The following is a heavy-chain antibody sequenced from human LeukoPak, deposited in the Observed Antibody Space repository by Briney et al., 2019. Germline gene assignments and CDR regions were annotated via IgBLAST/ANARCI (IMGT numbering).Heavy chain of an antibody. CDR1: GFTFSDYY. J-gene: IGHJ5*02. CDR3: ARDPVPSGYNWFDP. D-gene: IGHD3-10*01. V-gene: IGHV3-11*01. Sequence: GGSLRLSCAASGFTFSDYYMSWIRQAPGKGLEWVSYISSSGSTIYYADSVKGRFTISGDNAKTSLYLQMNSLRAEDTAVYYCARDPVPSGYNWFDPWGQGTLVTVSS. CDR2: ISSSGSTI.